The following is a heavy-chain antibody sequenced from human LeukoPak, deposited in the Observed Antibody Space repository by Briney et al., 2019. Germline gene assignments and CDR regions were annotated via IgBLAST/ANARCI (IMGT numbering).Heavy chain of an antibody. D-gene: IGHD3-16*01. Sequence: PGGSLRLSCAASGFTFDDYGMHWVRQAPGKGLEWVSLIRGDGTSTHYADSVKGRFTVSRDSSRNSLYLQMNSLTTEDTAFYYCAKGGGDNFLYYFDYWGQGILVTVSS. V-gene: IGHV3-43*02. CDR2: IRGDGTST. J-gene: IGHJ4*02. CDR3: AKGGGDNFLYYFDY. CDR1: GFTFDDYG.